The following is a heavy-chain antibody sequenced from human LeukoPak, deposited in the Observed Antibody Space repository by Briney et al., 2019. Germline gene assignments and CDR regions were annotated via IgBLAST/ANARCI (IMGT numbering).Heavy chain of an antibody. Sequence: EASVKVSCKASGYTFTSYDINWVRQATGQGLEWMGWMNPNSGNTGYAQKFQGRVTTTRNTSISTAYMELSSLRSEDTAVYYCARLSRSDGAFDIWGQGTMVTVSS. J-gene: IGHJ3*02. V-gene: IGHV1-8*01. CDR2: MNPNSGNT. D-gene: IGHD1-26*01. CDR3: ARLSRSDGAFDI. CDR1: GYTFTSYD.